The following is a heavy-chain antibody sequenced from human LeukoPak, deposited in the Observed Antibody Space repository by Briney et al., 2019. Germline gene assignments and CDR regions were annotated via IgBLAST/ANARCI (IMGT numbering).Heavy chain of an antibody. CDR3: ARPAGYSGSWYGGGSAFDI. Sequence: SETLSLTCTASSGSISSTSYYWGWLRQPPGRGLEWIGGIIYSGNIYNNPSLKRRVTVSVDTTNNQCSLKLTSVTAADTAVYYWARPAGYSGSWYGGGSAFDIWGQGTMVTVSS. D-gene: IGHD6-13*01. CDR2: IIYSGNI. CDR1: SGSISSTSYY. J-gene: IGHJ3*02. V-gene: IGHV4-39*01.